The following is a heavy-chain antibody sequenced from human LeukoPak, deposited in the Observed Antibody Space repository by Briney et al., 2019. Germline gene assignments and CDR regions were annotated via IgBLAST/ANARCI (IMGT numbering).Heavy chain of an antibody. V-gene: IGHV3-9*01. CDR1: GFTFDDYA. CDR3: TGGSDKVLSGEYCYYMDV. D-gene: IGHD2/OR15-2a*01. Sequence: PGRSLRLSCAASGFTFDDYAMHWVRQAPGKGLEWVSGISWNSGSIGYADSVKGRFTISRDSAKNSLDLQMHSLRAEDTAVYYCTGGSDKVLSGEYCYYMDVWGKGTTVTVSS. J-gene: IGHJ6*03. CDR2: ISWNSGSI.